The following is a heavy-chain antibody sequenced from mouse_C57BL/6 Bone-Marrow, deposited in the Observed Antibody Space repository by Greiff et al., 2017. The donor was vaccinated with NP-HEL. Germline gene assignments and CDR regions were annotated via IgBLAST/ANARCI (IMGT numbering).Heavy chain of an antibody. CDR1: GFTFSSYA. CDR3: ARETGNAMDY. CDR2: ISDGGSYT. Sequence: EVMLVESGGGLVKPGGSLKLSCAASGFTFSSYAMSWVRQTPEKRLEWVATISDGGSYTYYPDNVKGRFTISRDNAKNNLYLQMSHLKSEDTAMYYCARETGNAMDYWGQGTSVTVSS. V-gene: IGHV5-4*01. J-gene: IGHJ4*01.